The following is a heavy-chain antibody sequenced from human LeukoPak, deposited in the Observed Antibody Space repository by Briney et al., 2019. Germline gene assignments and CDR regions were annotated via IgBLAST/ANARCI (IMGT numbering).Heavy chain of an antibody. Sequence: ASVKVSCKASGYTFTDYYMHWVRQAPGQGLEWMGWINPNGGGTNYAQKFQGRVTMTRDTSISTAYMELSRLRSDDTAVYYCARGNAWGNYDKNTPTDYWGQGTLVTVSS. CDR2: INPNGGGT. CDR1: GYTFTDYY. D-gene: IGHD4-11*01. J-gene: IGHJ4*02. V-gene: IGHV1-2*02. CDR3: ARGNAWGNYDKNTPTDY.